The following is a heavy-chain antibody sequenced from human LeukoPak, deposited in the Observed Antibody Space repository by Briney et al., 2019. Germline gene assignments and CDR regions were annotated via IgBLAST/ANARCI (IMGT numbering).Heavy chain of an antibody. CDR1: GYSFTSYW. CDR2: IYPGDSDT. J-gene: IGHJ5*02. D-gene: IGHD2-2*02. CDR3: ARLQYCSSTSCYTPEYWSDP. V-gene: IGHV5-51*01. Sequence: GESLKISCKGSGYSFTSYWIGWVRQMPGKGLEWMGIIYPGDSDTRYSPSFQGQVTISADKSISTAYLQWSSLKASDTAMYYCARLQYCSSTSCYTPEYWSDPWGQGTLVTVSS.